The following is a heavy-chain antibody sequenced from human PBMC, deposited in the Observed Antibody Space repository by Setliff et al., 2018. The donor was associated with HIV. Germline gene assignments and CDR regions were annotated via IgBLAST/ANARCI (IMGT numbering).Heavy chain of an antibody. CDR3: TTGYGDYGPIDY. D-gene: IGHD4-17*01. CDR1: GFTFSASA. V-gene: IGHV3-15*07. J-gene: IGHJ4*02. Sequence: PGGSLRLSCAASGFTFSASAIHWVRQASGKGPEWVGRIKSKTDGGTTDYAAPVKGRFTISRDDSKNTLYLQMNSLKTEDTAVYYCTTGYGDYGPIDYWGQGALVTVSS. CDR2: IKSKTDGGTT.